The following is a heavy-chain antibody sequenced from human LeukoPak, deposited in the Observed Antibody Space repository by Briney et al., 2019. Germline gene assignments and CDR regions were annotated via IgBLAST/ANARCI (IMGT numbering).Heavy chain of an antibody. V-gene: IGHV1-18*01. J-gene: IGHJ5*02. CDR1: GYTFTSYD. Sequence: ASVKVSCKASGYTFTSYDINWVRQAPGQGLEWMGWFSTYNGNTNYAQKLQGRVTMTTDTSTSTAYMELKSLRSDDTAVYYCARDLGYGLDPWGQGTLVTVSS. CDR3: ARDLGYGLDP. CDR2: FSTYNGNT. D-gene: IGHD5-18*01.